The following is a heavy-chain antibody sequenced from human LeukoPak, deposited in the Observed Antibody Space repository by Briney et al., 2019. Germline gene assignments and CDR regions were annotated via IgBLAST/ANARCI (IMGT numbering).Heavy chain of an antibody. V-gene: IGHV4-39*01. D-gene: IGHD2-15*01. CDR2: LYYSGST. Sequence: SETLSLTCTVSGGSISSRSYYWGWIRQPPGKGLEWIGSLYYSGSTYYNPSHRSRVTISVDTSKNQFSLKLSSVTAADTAVYYCTRHLAATITFDYWGQGTLVTVSS. CDR3: TRHLAATITFDY. J-gene: IGHJ4*02. CDR1: GGSISSRSYY.